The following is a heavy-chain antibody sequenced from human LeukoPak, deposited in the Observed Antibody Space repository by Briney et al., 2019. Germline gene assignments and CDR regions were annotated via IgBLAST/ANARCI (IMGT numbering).Heavy chain of an antibody. D-gene: IGHD6-19*01. CDR2: IASDGGAK. CDR1: GLSFSNHG. V-gene: IGHV3-30*03. CDR3: AREATWGQWYFDH. J-gene: IGHJ4*02. Sequence: GASLRLSCVASGLSFSNHGMHWVRQAPGKGLEWVSVIASDGGAKFCADSVKGRFTLSRDNPKNMFFLQMNFLTVEDTAIYYCAREATWGQWYFDHWGQGTPVTVSS.